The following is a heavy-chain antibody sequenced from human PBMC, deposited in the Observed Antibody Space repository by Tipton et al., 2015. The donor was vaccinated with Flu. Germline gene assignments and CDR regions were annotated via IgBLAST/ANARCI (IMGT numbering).Heavy chain of an antibody. CDR1: GFTFSSYW. D-gene: IGHD6-6*01. Sequence: AVSGFTFSSYWMHWVRQAPGKGLVWVSRINSDGSSTSYADSVKGRFTISRDNAKNTLYLQMNSLRAEDTAVYYCARDSLAARPFSYYYYYGMDVWGQGTTVTVSS. CDR2: INSDGSST. V-gene: IGHV3-74*01. J-gene: IGHJ6*02. CDR3: ARDSLAARPFSYYYYYGMDV.